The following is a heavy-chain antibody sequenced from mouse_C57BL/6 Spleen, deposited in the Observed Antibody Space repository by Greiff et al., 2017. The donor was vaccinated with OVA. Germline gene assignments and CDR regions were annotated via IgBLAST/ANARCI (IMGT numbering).Heavy chain of an antibody. CDR1: GFTFSSYT. V-gene: IGHV5-9*01. CDR3: ARRYYGSSSHWYFDV. CDR2: ISGGGGNT. J-gene: IGHJ1*03. Sequence: EVKVVESGGGLVKPGGSLKLSCAASGFTFSSYTMSWVRQTPEKRLEWVATISGGGGNTYYPDSVKGRFTISRDNAKNTLYLQMSSLRSEDTALYYCARRYYGSSSHWYFDVWGTGTTVTVSS. D-gene: IGHD1-1*01.